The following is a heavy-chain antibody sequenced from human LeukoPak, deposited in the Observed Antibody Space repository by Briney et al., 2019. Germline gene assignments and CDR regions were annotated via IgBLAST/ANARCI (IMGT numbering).Heavy chain of an antibody. D-gene: IGHD4-17*01. V-gene: IGHV1-69*13. J-gene: IGHJ4*02. CDR2: IIPIFGTA. Sequence: SVKVSCKASGYTFTNYGFSWVRQAPGQGLEWMGGIIPIFGTANYAQKFQGRVTITADESTSTAYMELSSLRSEDTAVYYCARVADYGDYRAFDYWGQGTLVTVSS. CDR3: ARVADYGDYRAFDY. CDR1: GYTFTNYG.